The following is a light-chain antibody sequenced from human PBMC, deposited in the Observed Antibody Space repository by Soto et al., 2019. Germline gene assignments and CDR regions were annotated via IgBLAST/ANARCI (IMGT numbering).Light chain of an antibody. V-gene: IGKV3-11*01. CDR2: DAS. Sequence: TQSPATLSLSPGERATLSCRASQSVRTYLAWYQQKPGQAPRLLIYDASNRATDIPDRFSGSGSGTDFTLTISSLDPEDFAVYYCHQRSKWPLTFGGGTKVEIK. CDR1: QSVRTY. CDR3: HQRSKWPLT. J-gene: IGKJ4*01.